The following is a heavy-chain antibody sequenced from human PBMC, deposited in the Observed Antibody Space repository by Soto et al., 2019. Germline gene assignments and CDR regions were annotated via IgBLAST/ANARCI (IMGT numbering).Heavy chain of an antibody. J-gene: IGHJ5*02. CDR2: TSYDGTNK. Sequence: QVQLVESGGGVVQPGRSLRLSCAASGFSFSSYTMHWVRQTPGRGLQWVAVTSYDGTNKYYADSVRGRFTISRDNSNSTLYLKMNNLRADDTAVYYCVGAAMWTGKGFEAWGQGTLINVSS. CDR1: GFSFSSYT. V-gene: IGHV3-30*04. D-gene: IGHD3-9*01. CDR3: VGAAMWTGKGFEA.